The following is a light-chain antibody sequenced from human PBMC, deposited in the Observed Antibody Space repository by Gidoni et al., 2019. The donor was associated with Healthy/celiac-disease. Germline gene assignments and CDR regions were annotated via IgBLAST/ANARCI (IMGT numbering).Light chain of an antibody. J-gene: IGKJ5*01. Sequence: DIQMTQSPSSVSASVGDRVTITCRASQGISSWIAWYQQKPGKAPKLLIYVASSLQSGVPSSFTGSASGTDFMSIIRSLHSEVFATYFFQHANSFLSLTFGQGTRLEIK. CDR2: VAS. V-gene: IGKV1-12*02. CDR3: QHANSFLSLT. CDR1: QGISSW.